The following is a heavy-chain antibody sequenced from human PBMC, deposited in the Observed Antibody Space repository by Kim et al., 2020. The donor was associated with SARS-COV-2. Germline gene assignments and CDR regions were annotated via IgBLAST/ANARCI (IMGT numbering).Heavy chain of an antibody. Sequence: SETLSLSCVVSGYFIHSGYCWGWVRQSPGQGLEWIGNICHSGSIYYNPSVKSRLTISIDTPKNQFSLRLRSVTAADAAVYYCGRLLEWSSPLWFDFWGQGILVTVSS. D-gene: IGHD3-3*01. CDR2: ICHSGSI. V-gene: IGHV4-38-2*01. CDR1: GYFIHSGYC. J-gene: IGHJ4*02. CDR3: GRLLEWSSPLWFDF.